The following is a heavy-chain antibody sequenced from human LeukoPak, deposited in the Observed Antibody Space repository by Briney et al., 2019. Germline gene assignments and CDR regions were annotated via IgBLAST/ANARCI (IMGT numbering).Heavy chain of an antibody. CDR1: GFTFSSYA. CDR3: ARDRTTMVRGVIITVWYFDL. Sequence: PGGSLRLSCAASGFTFSSYAMSWVRQAPGKGLEWASAISGSGGSTYYADSVKGRFTISRDNAKNSLYLQMNSLRAEDTAVYYCARDRTTMVRGVIITVWYFDLWGRGTLVTVSS. D-gene: IGHD3-10*01. J-gene: IGHJ2*01. V-gene: IGHV3-23*01. CDR2: ISGSGGST.